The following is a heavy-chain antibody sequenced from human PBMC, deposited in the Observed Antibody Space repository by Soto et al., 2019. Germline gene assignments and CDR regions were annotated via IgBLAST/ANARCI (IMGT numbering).Heavy chain of an antibody. CDR3: ARWKSYDSSGYYLYAFDI. V-gene: IGHV4-39*01. J-gene: IGHJ3*02. D-gene: IGHD3-22*01. CDR2: IYYSGST. CDR1: GGSISSSSYY. Sequence: QLQLQESGPGLVKPSETLSLTCTVSGGSISSSSYYWGWIRQPPGKGLEWIGNIYYSGSTYYNPSLKSRVTQSVDTSKNQFSLKLSSVTAADTAVYYCARWKSYDSSGYYLYAFDIWGQGTMVTVSS.